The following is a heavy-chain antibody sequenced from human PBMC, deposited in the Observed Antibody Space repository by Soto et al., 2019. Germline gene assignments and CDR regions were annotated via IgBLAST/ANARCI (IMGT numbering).Heavy chain of an antibody. CDR3: ARGANSSGWLGNWFAP. Sequence: QVQLVESGGGVVQPGRSLRLSCAASGFTFSSYAMHWVRQAPGKGLEWVAVISYDGSNKYYADSVKGRFTISRDNSKKTLYLQMNSLRAEDTAVYYCARGANSSGWLGNWFAPWGQGTLVTVSS. CDR2: ISYDGSNK. V-gene: IGHV3-30-3*01. J-gene: IGHJ5*02. CDR1: GFTFSSYA. D-gene: IGHD6-19*01.